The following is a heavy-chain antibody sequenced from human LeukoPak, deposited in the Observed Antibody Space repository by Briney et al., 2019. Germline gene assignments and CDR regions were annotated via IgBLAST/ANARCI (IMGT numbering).Heavy chain of an antibody. CDR1: GFTFSSYG. Sequence: GGSLRLSCAASGFTFSSYGMHWVRQAPGKGLEWVAVIWYDGSNKYYADSVKGRFTISRGNARNSLYLQMNSLRDEDTAVYYCVRQVYGSGTYYDSWGQGTLVTVSS. J-gene: IGHJ4*02. CDR3: VRQVYGSGTYYDS. CDR2: IWYDGSNK. D-gene: IGHD3-10*01. V-gene: IGHV3-33*01.